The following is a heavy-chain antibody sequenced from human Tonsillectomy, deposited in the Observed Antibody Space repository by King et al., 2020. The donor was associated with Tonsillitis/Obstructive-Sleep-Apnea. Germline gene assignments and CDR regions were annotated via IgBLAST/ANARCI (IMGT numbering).Heavy chain of an antibody. CDR2: VYYNGIT. D-gene: IGHD6-6*01. V-gene: IGHV4-39*01. CDR1: GGSVSSSTYY. CDR3: VRHPPHSSSDYYYYMDV. J-gene: IGHJ6*03. Sequence: LQLQESGPGLVKPSETLSLTCTVSGGSVSSSTYYWGWIRQPPGKGLEWIGTVYYNGITYYNPSLKSRATVSVDTSTNQFSLRLSSVTAADTAVYYCVRHPPHSSSDYYYYMDVWGKGTAVTVSS.